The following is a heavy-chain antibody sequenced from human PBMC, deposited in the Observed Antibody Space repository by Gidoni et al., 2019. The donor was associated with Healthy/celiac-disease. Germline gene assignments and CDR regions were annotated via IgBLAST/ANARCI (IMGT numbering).Heavy chain of an antibody. Sequence: VQLQQWGAGLLKPSETLSLTCAVYGGSFSGYYWSWILQPPGKGLEWIGEINHSGSTNYNPSLKSRVTISVDTSKNQFSLKLSSVTAADTAVYYCARRVKIAVAGKGGFYYYYYYYMDVWGKGTTVTVSS. D-gene: IGHD6-19*01. CDR1: GGSFSGYY. J-gene: IGHJ6*03. V-gene: IGHV4-34*01. CDR3: ARRVKIAVAGKGGFYYYYYYYMDV. CDR2: INHSGST.